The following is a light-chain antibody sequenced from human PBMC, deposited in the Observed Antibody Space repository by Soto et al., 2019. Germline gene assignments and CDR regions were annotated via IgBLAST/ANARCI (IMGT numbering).Light chain of an antibody. CDR1: ASNIGNDY. V-gene: IGLV1-51*01. J-gene: IGLJ1*01. Sequence: QSVLTQPPSVSAAPGHKVTISCSGTASNIGNDYVSWYQQLPGEAPQLLIYDNNRRPSGIPDRFSGSRSDTSATLGITGLQTGDEADYYCGAWDSSLNAYVFGTGTKVTVL. CDR3: GAWDSSLNAYV. CDR2: DNN.